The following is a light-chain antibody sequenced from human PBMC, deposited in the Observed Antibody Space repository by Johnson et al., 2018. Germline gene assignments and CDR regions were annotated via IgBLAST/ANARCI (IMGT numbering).Light chain of an antibody. CDR1: SSNIRNNY. Sequence: QSVLTQPPSVSAAPGQKVTISCSGSSSNIRNNYVSWYQQLPGTAPKLLIYENNKRPSGIPDRFSGSKSGTSATLGITGLQTGDEADYYCGTWDSSLSAGNVFGTVTKVTVL. J-gene: IGLJ1*01. CDR3: GTWDSSLSAGNV. V-gene: IGLV1-51*02. CDR2: ENN.